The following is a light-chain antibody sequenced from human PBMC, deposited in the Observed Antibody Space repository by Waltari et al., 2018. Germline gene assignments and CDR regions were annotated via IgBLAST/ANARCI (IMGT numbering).Light chain of an antibody. CDR3: QVWVSSDYVV. J-gene: IGLJ2*01. CDR1: NIGSKS. Sequence: SYVLTQPPSVSVAPGKTARITCGGNNIGSKSVHWYQQRPGQAPVLVIYDDIDRPSGIPERFSGSNSGNTATLTISRVEAGDEADYHCQVWVSSDYVVFGGGTKLTVL. V-gene: IGLV3-21*04. CDR2: DDI.